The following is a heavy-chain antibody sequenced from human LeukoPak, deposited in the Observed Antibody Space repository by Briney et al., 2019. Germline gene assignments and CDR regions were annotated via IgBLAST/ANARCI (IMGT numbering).Heavy chain of an antibody. CDR1: GFTFSSYE. CDR2: ISSSGSTI. Sequence: GGSLRLSXAASGFTFSSYEMNWVRQPPGKGLEWISYISSSGSTIYYADSVKGRFTISRDNAKNSLYLQMNSLRAEDTAVYYCARAGRTYSLDAFDIWGQGTMVTVSS. D-gene: IGHD3-10*01. J-gene: IGHJ3*02. CDR3: ARAGRTYSLDAFDI. V-gene: IGHV3-48*03.